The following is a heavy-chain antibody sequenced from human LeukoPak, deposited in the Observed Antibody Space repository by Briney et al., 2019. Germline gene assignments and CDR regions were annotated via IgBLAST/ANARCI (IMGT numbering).Heavy chain of an antibody. CDR1: GYTFTSYD. V-gene: IGHV1-8*03. Sequence: ASVKVSCKASGYTFTSYDINWVRQATGQGLEWMGWMNPNSGNTGYAQKFQGRVTITRNTSISTAYMELSRLRSDDTAVYYCARGKDSSGYPRRYFDYWGQGTLVTVSS. J-gene: IGHJ4*02. CDR3: ARGKDSSGYPRRYFDY. D-gene: IGHD3-22*01. CDR2: MNPNSGNT.